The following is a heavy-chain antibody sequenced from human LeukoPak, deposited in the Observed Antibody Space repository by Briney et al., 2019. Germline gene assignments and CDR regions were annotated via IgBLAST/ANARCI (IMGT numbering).Heavy chain of an antibody. J-gene: IGHJ3*02. CDR3: AREREGRGYYDSSGHIRDAFDI. V-gene: IGHV1-69*13. D-gene: IGHD3-22*01. CDR2: IIPIFGTA. Sequence: SVKVSCKASGGTFSSYAISWVRQAPGQGLEWMGGIIPIFGTANYAQKFQGRVTITADESTSTAYMELGSLRSEDTAVYYCAREREGRGYYDSSGHIRDAFDIWGQGTMVTVSS. CDR1: GGTFSSYA.